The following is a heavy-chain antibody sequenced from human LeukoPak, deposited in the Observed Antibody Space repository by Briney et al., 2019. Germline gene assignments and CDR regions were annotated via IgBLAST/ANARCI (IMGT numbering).Heavy chain of an antibody. CDR3: AKRGDYVFKVSDYFDY. CDR2: IYSGGST. J-gene: IGHJ4*02. D-gene: IGHD4-17*01. V-gene: IGHV3-53*01. Sequence: GVSLRLFCAASGFTVSSNYMSWVRQAPGKGLEGVSVIYSGGSTYYADSVKGRFTISRDTSKITLYLQMNSLRAEDTAVYYCAKRGDYVFKVSDYFDYWGQGTLVTVSS. CDR1: GFTVSSNY.